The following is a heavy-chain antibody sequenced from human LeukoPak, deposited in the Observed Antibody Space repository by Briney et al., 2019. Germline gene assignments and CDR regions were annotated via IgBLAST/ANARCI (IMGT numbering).Heavy chain of an antibody. CDR2: ISYDGSNK. V-gene: IGHV3-30*04. CDR1: GFTFSSYA. Sequence: QSGGSLRLSCAASGFTFSSYAMHWVRQAPGKGLEWVAVISYDGSNKYYADSVKGRFTISRDNSKNTLYLQMNSLRAEDTAVYYCARDNVPDDAFDIWGQGTMVTVSS. CDR3: ARDNVPDDAFDI. J-gene: IGHJ3*02. D-gene: IGHD2-2*01.